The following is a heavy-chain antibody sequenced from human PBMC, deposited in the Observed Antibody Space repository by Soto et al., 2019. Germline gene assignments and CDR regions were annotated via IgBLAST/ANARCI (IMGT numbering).Heavy chain of an antibody. D-gene: IGHD3-9*01. Sequence: GGSLRLSCAASGFTFSSYSMNWVRQAPGKGLEWVSYISSSSSTIYYAGSVKGRFSISRDNAKNSLYLQMNSLRAEDTAVYSCAREYDILNWFDPWGQGTLVTVSS. CDR1: GFTFSSYS. J-gene: IGHJ5*02. V-gene: IGHV3-48*01. CDR3: AREYDILNWFDP. CDR2: ISSSSSTI.